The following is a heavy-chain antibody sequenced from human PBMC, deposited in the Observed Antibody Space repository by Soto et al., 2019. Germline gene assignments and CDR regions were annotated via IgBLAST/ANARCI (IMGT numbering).Heavy chain of an antibody. V-gene: IGHV4-39*01. J-gene: IGHJ6*03. Sequence: SETLSLTCTVSGGSISSSSYYWGWIRQPPGKGLEWIGSIYYSGSTYYNPSLKSRVTISVDTSKNQFSLKLSSVTAADTAVYYCARHSRYSSRLYYYYYYMDVWGKGTTVTVSS. CDR2: IYYSGST. CDR3: ARHSRYSSRLYYYYYYMDV. D-gene: IGHD6-13*01. CDR1: GGSISSSSYY.